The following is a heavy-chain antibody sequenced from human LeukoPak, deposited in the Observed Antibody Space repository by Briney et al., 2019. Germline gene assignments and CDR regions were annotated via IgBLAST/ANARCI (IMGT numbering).Heavy chain of an antibody. Sequence: ASVKVSCKASGYTFTSYGISWVRQAPGQGLEWMGWISAYNGNTNYAQKLQGRVTMTTDTSTSTAYMELRSLRSDDTAVYYCARMSGITIFGVANPTLYYYYGMDVWGQGTTVTVSS. J-gene: IGHJ6*02. CDR2: ISAYNGNT. V-gene: IGHV1-18*01. D-gene: IGHD3-3*01. CDR3: ARMSGITIFGVANPTLYYYYGMDV. CDR1: GYTFTSYG.